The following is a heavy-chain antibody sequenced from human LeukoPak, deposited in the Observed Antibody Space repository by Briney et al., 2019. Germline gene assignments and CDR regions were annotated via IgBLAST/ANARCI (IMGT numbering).Heavy chain of an antibody. V-gene: IGHV4-59*08. CDR2: ASYSETT. D-gene: IGHD2-21*02. CDR1: GASISDYF. CDR3: AKHTDRVTYFDY. Sequence: RSSETLSLTCSVSGASISDYFWSWIRQPPGKRLEWVGSASYSETTDYNPSLRSRVTMSVDTSRNQFSLKLSSVTAADTAVYYCAKHTDRVTYFDYWCQGTRITVSS. J-gene: IGHJ4*02.